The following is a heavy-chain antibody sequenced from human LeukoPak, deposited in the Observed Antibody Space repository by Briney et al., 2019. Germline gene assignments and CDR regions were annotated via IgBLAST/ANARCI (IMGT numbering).Heavy chain of an antibody. J-gene: IGHJ4*02. CDR2: IIPIFGTA. CDR1: GGTFSSHA. Sequence: ASVTVSCKASGGTFSSHAISWVRQAPGQGLEWMGGIIPIFGTANYAQKFQGRVTITADESTSTAYMELSSLRSEDTAVYYCARTPSYYYDSSGYYYPFDYWGQGTLVTVSS. CDR3: ARTPSYYYDSSGYYYPFDY. D-gene: IGHD3-22*01. V-gene: IGHV1-69*13.